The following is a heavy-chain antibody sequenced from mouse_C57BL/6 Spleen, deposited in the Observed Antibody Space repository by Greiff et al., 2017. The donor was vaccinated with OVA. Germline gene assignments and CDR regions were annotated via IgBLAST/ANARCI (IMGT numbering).Heavy chain of an antibody. D-gene: IGHD1-1*01. J-gene: IGHJ2*01. V-gene: IGHV8-12*01. CDR1: GFSLSTSGMG. CDR2: IYWDDDK. Sequence: QVQLKESGPGILQSSQTLSLTCSFSGFSLSTSGMGVSWIRQPSGKGLEWLAHIYWDDDKRYNPSLKNRPTISKNTSRNQVFLKVTSVDTADTATYYCARRRTTTAVAYFDVWGQGTTLTVSS. CDR3: ARRRTTTAVAYFDV.